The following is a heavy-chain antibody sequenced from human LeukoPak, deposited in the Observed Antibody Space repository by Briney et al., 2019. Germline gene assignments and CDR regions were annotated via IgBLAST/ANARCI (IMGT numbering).Heavy chain of an antibody. CDR1: GYTFTSYG. D-gene: IGHD3-22*01. J-gene: IGHJ4*02. V-gene: IGHV1-18*01. CDR3: AREGNYYDSSGYYY. CDR2: SRAYNGNT. Sequence: ASVKVSCKASGYTFTSYGISWVRQAAGQGLEWMGWSRAYNGNTNFAQKLQGRGTMTTDTSTSTAYMELRSLRSDDTAVYYCAREGNYYDSSGYYYWGQGTLVTVSS.